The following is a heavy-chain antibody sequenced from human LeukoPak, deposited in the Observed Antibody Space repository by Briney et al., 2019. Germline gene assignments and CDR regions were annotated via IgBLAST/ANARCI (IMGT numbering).Heavy chain of an antibody. CDR2: IYVTGT. Sequence: SETLSLTCTVSGGSIGTYYWSWIRQSPGKGLEWIGYIYVTGTKYNPYLQSRVTISVDTSRNQFFLKMSSVTAADTAVYYCARHIGGGIEDMDVWGKGTKVTVSS. J-gene: IGHJ6*03. V-gene: IGHV4-59*08. D-gene: IGHD3-16*02. CDR3: ARHIGGGIEDMDV. CDR1: GGSIGTYY.